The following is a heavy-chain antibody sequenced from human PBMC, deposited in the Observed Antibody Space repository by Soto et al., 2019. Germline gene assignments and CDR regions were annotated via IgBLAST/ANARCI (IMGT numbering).Heavy chain of an antibody. CDR2: ISYDGSNK. CDR1: GFTFSSYG. V-gene: IGHV3-30*18. D-gene: IGHD6-13*01. Sequence: QVQLVESGGGVVQPGRSLRLSCAASGFTFSSYGMHWVRQAPGKGLEWVAVISYDGSNKYYADSVKGRCTTSRATCKNTLYLQRNCRREEDTAVYYWAKDPLGSIAGAGRGSWFDPWGQGALGPVSS. J-gene: IGHJ5*02. CDR3: AKDPLGSIAGAGRGSWFDP.